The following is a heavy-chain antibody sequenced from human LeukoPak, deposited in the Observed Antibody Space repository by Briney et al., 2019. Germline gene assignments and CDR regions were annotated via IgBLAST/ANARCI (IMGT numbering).Heavy chain of an antibody. J-gene: IGHJ3*02. D-gene: IGHD3-22*01. Sequence: GRSLRLSCAASGFTFSSYGMHWVRQAPGKGLEWVAVISYDGSNKYYADSVKGRFTISRDNSKNTLYLQMNSLRAEDTAVYYCAKEHHSMIGDAFDIWGQGTMVTVSS. CDR3: AKEHHSMIGDAFDI. V-gene: IGHV3-30*18. CDR1: GFTFSSYG. CDR2: ISYDGSNK.